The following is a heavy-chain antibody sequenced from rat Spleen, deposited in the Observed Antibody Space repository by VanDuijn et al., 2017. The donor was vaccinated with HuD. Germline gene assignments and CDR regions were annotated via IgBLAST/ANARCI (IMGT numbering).Heavy chain of an antibody. V-gene: IGHV10-4*01. Sequence: EVQVVESGGGLVQTKGSLKLSCAASGFDFNIYAMSWVRQAPGKGLDWVASISIKTHNYATLYADSVKERFTISRDDSQSMVYLQMNNLKTEDTALYYCTAPKFDYWGQGVMVTVSS. CDR2: ISIKTHNYAT. CDR3: TAPKFDY. J-gene: IGHJ2*01. CDR1: GFDFNIYA.